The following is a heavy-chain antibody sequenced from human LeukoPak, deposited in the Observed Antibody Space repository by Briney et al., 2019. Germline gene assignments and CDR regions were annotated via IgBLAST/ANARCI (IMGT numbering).Heavy chain of an antibody. CDR3: ARGGSGSYCNSDFDY. Sequence: SVRVSCKASGGTFSSYAISWVRQAPGQGLEWMGGIIPIFGTANYAQKFQGRVTITADESTSTAYMELSSLRSEDTAVYYCARGGSGSYCNSDFDYWGQGTLVTVSS. CDR2: IIPIFGTA. CDR1: GGTFSSYA. D-gene: IGHD3-10*01. J-gene: IGHJ4*02. V-gene: IGHV1-69*13.